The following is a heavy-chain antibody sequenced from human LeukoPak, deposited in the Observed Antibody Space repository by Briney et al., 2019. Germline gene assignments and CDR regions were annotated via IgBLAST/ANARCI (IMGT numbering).Heavy chain of an antibody. CDR1: GYTFTGYY. CDR3: ARDGVPRSGSYYKTLGDFDY. J-gene: IGHJ4*02. CDR2: INPNSGGT. D-gene: IGHD3-10*01. V-gene: IGHV1-2*02. Sequence: ASVKVSCKASGYTFTGYYMHWVRQAPGQGLEWMGWINPNSGGTNYAQKFQGRVTMTRDTSIGTAYMELSRLRSDDTAVYYCARDGVPRSGSYYKTLGDFDYWGQGTLVTVSS.